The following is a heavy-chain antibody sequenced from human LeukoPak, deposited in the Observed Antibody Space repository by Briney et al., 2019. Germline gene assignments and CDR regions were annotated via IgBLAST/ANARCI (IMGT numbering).Heavy chain of an antibody. CDR2: IYSGGST. D-gene: IGHD1-26*01. CDR3: AKGNWGERLDWYFDL. Sequence: GGSLRLSCAASGFTFSDYYMSWVRQAPGKGLEWVSVIYSGGSTYYADSVKGRFTISRDNSKTTLYLQMNSLRAEDTAVYYCAKGNWGERLDWYFDLWGRGTLVTVSS. J-gene: IGHJ2*01. V-gene: IGHV3-53*01. CDR1: GFTFSDYY.